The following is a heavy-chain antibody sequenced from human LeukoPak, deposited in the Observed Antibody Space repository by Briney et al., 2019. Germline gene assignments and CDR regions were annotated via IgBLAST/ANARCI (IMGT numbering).Heavy chain of an antibody. D-gene: IGHD1-7*01. V-gene: IGHV3-33*01. J-gene: IGHJ5*02. CDR3: ARDLGDNWNYHWFDP. CDR1: GFTFSSYG. Sequence: GGSLRLSCAASGFTFSSYGMHWVRQAPGKGLEWVAVIWYDGSNKYYADSVKGRFTISRDNSKNTLYLQMNSLRAEDTAVYYCARDLGDNWNYHWFDPGGREPLAPVPS. CDR2: IWYDGSNK.